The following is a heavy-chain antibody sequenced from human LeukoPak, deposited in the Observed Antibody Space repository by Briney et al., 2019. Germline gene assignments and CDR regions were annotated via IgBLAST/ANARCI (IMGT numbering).Heavy chain of an antibody. CDR1: GGSFSGYL. V-gene: IGHV4-34*01. CDR2: INHSGST. CDR3: ARGSASQGSYYYYMDV. Sequence: SETLSLTCAVHGGSFSGYLWSWIRQPPGEGLEWIGEINHSGSTNYNPSLKSRVTISVDTSKNQFSLKVSSVTAADTGVYYCARGSASQGSYYYYMDVWDKGTTVTVSS. J-gene: IGHJ6*03.